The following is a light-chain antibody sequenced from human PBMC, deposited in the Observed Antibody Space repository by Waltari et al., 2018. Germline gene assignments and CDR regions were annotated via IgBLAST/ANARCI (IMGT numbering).Light chain of an antibody. CDR3: SSYTSSSVV. J-gene: IGLJ2*01. CDR1: RSDAGGYNY. CDR2: DVS. Sequence: QSALTQPASVSGSPGQSITIPCTGTRSDAGGYNYVSWYQQNPGKAPKLMIYDVSNRPSGVSNRFSGSKSGNTASLTISGLQAEDEADYYCSSYTSSSVVFGGGTKLTVL. V-gene: IGLV2-14*03.